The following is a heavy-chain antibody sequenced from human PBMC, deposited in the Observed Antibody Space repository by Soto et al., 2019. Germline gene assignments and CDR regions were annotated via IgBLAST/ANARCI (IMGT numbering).Heavy chain of an antibody. CDR2: INPSGGST. J-gene: IGHJ4*02. CDR3: ARDSPYCSGGSCYSDYLDY. CDR1: GYTFTSYY. Sequence: ASVKVSCKASGYTFTSYYMHWVRQAPGQGLEWMGIINPSGGSTSYAQKFQGRVTMTRDTSTSTVYMELSSLRSEDTAVYYCARDSPYCSGGSCYSDYLDYWGQGTLVTVPS. D-gene: IGHD2-15*01. V-gene: IGHV1-46*01.